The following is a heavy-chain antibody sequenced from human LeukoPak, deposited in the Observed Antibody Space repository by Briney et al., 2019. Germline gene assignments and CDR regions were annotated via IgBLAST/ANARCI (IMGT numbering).Heavy chain of an antibody. CDR3: VKRGGGDHGLDV. D-gene: IGHD2-21*02. CDR2: ISFDGSKK. Sequence: GGSLRLSCAASGFTVSSNYMSWVRQAPGKGLECVAVISFDGSKKYYADFAKGRFTISRDDSKNTAYLQMNGLRVEDTAVFYCVKRGGGDHGLDVWGQGTTVTVSS. V-gene: IGHV3-30*18. J-gene: IGHJ6*02. CDR1: GFTVSSNY.